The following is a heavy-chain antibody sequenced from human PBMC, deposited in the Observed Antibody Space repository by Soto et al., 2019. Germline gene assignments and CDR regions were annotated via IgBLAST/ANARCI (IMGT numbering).Heavy chain of an antibody. CDR1: GFSISVYG. Sequence: EVQLLESGGGLVQPGGSLRLSCAASGFSISVYGVTWVRQAPGKGLEWVSGVSGGSGATHYRDSVKGRFSITTDNSANTAYLQMNSLGVEDTAVYYCVRWNGYGDHWGQGTRVTVS. CDR2: VSGGSGAT. V-gene: IGHV3-23*01. D-gene: IGHD1-1*01. CDR3: VRWNGYGDH. J-gene: IGHJ4*02.